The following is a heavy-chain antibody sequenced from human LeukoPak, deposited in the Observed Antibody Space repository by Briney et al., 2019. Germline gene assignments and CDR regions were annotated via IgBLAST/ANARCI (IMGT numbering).Heavy chain of an antibody. CDR2: IYYSGST. CDR3: ARGIAVAGIVGYLDY. Sequence: SETLSLTCTVSGGSISSSSYYWGWIRQPPGKGLEWIGSIYYSGSTYYNPSLKSRVTISVDTSKNQFSLKLSSVTAADTAVYYCARGIAVAGIVGYLDYWGQGTLVTVSS. CDR1: GGSISSSSYY. D-gene: IGHD6-19*01. J-gene: IGHJ4*02. V-gene: IGHV4-39*01.